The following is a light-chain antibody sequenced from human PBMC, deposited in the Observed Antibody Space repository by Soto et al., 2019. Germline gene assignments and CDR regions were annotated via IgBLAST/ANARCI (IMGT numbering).Light chain of an antibody. CDR1: QGISNY. CDR2: AAA. Sequence: EMQRTQSPSSLFAPVGDRVTSTCRASQGISNYLAWYQQKTGKVPNLLIYAAATLQSGVHSRFSASGSGTDFTLNISIMQPEDIATYYCKKYNSGSCTFGKGTKVDI. J-gene: IGKJ1*01. CDR3: KKYNSGSCT. V-gene: IGKV1-27*01.